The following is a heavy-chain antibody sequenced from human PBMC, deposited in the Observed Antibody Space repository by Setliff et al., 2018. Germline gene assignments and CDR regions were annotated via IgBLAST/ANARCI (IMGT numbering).Heavy chain of an antibody. CDR1: GFTFDDYG. J-gene: IGHJ5*02. Sequence: GGSLRLSCAASGFTFDDYGMSWVRQAPGKGLEWVSGISWNSNYIAYADSVKGRFTISRDNAKNSLYLQMNSLRPEDTAIYYCARDPDLGRWYSSGGFDPWGQGTLVTVSS. V-gene: IGHV3-20*04. CDR2: ISWNSNYI. CDR3: ARDPDLGRWYSSGGFDP. D-gene: IGHD6-19*01.